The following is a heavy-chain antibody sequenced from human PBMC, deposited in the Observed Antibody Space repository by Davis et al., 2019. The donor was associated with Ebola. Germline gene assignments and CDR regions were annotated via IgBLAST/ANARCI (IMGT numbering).Heavy chain of an antibody. V-gene: IGHV4-34*01. CDR2: INHSGST. CDR1: GGSFSGYY. D-gene: IGHD3-22*01. J-gene: IGHJ6*04. Sequence: MPSETLSLTCAVYGGSFSGYYWSWIRQPPGKGLEWIGEINHSGSTNYNPSLKSRVTISVDTSKNQFSLKLSSVTAADTAVYYCAREGGYYDSSSYLLLGRGMDVWGKGTTVTVSS. CDR3: AREGGYYDSSSYLLLGRGMDV.